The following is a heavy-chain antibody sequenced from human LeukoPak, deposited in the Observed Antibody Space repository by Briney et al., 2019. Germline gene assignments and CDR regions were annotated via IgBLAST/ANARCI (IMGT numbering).Heavy chain of an antibody. CDR1: GGSISSYY. V-gene: IGHV4-4*07. Sequence: SETLSLTCTVSGGSISSYYWSWILQPAGKGLEWIGRIYTSGSTNYNPSLKSRVTMSVDTSKNQFSLKLSSVTAADTAVYYCARDNRYSGYDSSPDIQYYYYYYGMDVWGQGTTVTVSS. CDR3: ARDNRYSGYDSSPDIQYYYYYYGMDV. D-gene: IGHD5-12*01. J-gene: IGHJ6*02. CDR2: IYTSGST.